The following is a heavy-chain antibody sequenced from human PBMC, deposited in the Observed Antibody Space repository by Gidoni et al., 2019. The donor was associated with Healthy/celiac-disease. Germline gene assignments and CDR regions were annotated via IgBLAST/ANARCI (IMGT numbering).Heavy chain of an antibody. CDR2: IYYSGST. CDR3: ARPNSSGWSVIDY. V-gene: IGHV4-39*01. J-gene: IGHJ4*02. CDR1: GGSISCSSYY. D-gene: IGHD6-19*01. Sequence: QLQLQDSGPGLVKPSETLSLTCIVSGGSISCSSYYWGWIRQPPWKGLEWIGSIYYSGSTYYNPSLKSRVTISVDTSKNQFSLKLSSVTAADTAVYYCARPNSSGWSVIDYWGQGTLVTVSS.